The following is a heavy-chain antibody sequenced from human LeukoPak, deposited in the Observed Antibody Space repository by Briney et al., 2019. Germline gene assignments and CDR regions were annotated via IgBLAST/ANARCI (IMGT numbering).Heavy chain of an antibody. J-gene: IGHJ4*02. Sequence: ASVKVSCKASGYTFTGYYMHWVRQAPGQGLEWMGWINPNSGGTNYAQKFQGRVTMTRDTSISTAYMELSRLRSDDTAVYYCARVNYDFWSGYYPLFDYWGQGTLVTVSS. CDR1: GYTFTGYY. CDR3: ARVNYDFWSGYYPLFDY. D-gene: IGHD3-3*01. V-gene: IGHV1-2*02. CDR2: INPNSGGT.